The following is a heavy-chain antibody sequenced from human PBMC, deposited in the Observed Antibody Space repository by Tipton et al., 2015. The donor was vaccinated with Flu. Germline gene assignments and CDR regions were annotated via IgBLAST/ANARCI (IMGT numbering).Heavy chain of an antibody. J-gene: IGHJ4*02. CDR2: ISGSGGST. Sequence: SLRLSCAASGFTFSSYAMSWVRQAPGKGLEWVSAISGSGGSTYYADSVKGRFTISRDNSKNTLYLQMNSLRAEDTAVYYCAKEVLGYCSGGSCAPDWGQGTLVTFSS. CDR3: AKEVLGYCSGGSCAPD. CDR1: GFTFSSYA. V-gene: IGHV3-23*01. D-gene: IGHD2-15*01.